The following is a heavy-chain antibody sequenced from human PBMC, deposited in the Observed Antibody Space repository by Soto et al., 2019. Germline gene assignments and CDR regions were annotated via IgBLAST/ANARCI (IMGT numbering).Heavy chain of an antibody. V-gene: IGHV4-30-2*01. J-gene: IGHJ3*02. CDR2: IYHSGST. D-gene: IGHD1-1*01. Sequence: QLQLQESGSGLVKPSQTLSLTCAVSGGSISSGGYSWSWIRQPPGKGLEWIGYIYHSGSTYYNPSLKSRVTIAVDRSKNQFSLKLSPVTAADTAVYYCARSNWNQDAFDIWGQGTMVTVSS. CDR1: GGSISSGGYS. CDR3: ARSNWNQDAFDI.